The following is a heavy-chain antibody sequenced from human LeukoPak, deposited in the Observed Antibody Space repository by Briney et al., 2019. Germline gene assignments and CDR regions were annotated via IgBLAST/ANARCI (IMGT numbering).Heavy chain of an antibody. D-gene: IGHD5-12*01. CDR2: ISSSSNYI. CDR1: GFTFSSYS. V-gene: IGHV3-21*01. J-gene: IGHJ4*02. CDR3: ARKGGGYYFDY. Sequence: GGSLRLSCAASGFTFSSYSMNWVRQAPGKGLEWVSSISSSSNYIYYADSVKGRFTISRDNAKNSLYLQMNSLRAEDTAVYYCARKGGGYYFDYWGQGTLVTVSS.